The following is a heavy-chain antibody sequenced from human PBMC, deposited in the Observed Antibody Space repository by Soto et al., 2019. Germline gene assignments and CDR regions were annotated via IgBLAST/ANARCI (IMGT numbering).Heavy chain of an antibody. CDR1: GFTFPTYS. V-gene: IGHV3-21*01. CDR2: NSPSSTFV. J-gene: IGHJ4*02. CDR3: ARSYSGYIDY. Sequence: EVQLVESGGGPVKPGGSLRLSCATSGFTFPTYSINWVRQAPGKGLEWVSSNSPSSTFVYYADSVKGRFIISRDNTNNSVSLQMNSLRADDTAVYYCARSYSGYIDYCGQGTLVTVSS. D-gene: IGHD1-26*01.